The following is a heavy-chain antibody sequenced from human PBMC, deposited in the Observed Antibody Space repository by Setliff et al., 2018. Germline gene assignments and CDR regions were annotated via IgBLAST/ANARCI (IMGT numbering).Heavy chain of an antibody. CDR2: LHYSGTT. CDR1: GGSISSSNYY. D-gene: IGHD5-12*01. V-gene: IGHV4-39*01. Sequence: SETLSLTCTVSGGSISSSNYYWDWIRQPPGKGLEWIGSLHYSGTTYYNPSLKSRVTMSVDTSKSQFSLKMSSMTAADTAVYYCARFLNPRDGYQNSPGFDFWGQGTQVTVSS. CDR3: ARFLNPRDGYQNSPGFDF. J-gene: IGHJ4*02.